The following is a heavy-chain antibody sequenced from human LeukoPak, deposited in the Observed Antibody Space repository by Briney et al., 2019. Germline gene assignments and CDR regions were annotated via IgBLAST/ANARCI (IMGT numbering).Heavy chain of an antibody. CDR2: ISGSGGRT. D-gene: IGHD3-22*01. Sequence: GGSLRLSCAVSGFTFSNYAMSWVRQAPGKGLEWVSAISGSGGRTHYADSVKGRLTISRDNSKNTLYLQMNSLRPEDTAVYYCAKGYYSGYYYRRDFWGQGTLVTVSS. J-gene: IGHJ4*02. CDR1: GFTFSNYA. V-gene: IGHV3-23*01. CDR3: AKGYYSGYYYRRDF.